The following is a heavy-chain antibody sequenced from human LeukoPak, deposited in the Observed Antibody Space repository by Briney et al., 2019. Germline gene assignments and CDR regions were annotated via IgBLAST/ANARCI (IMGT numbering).Heavy chain of an antibody. CDR1: GFTFSSYA. CDR2: ISGSGGST. V-gene: IGHV3-23*01. CDR3: AKGVCSGGSCYSDLDY. D-gene: IGHD2-15*01. Sequence: GGSLRLSCAASGFTFSSYAMSWVRQAPGKGLEWVSAISGSGGSTYYADSVKGRFTISRDNSKNTLYLQMNSLRAEDTAVYYCAKGVCSGGSCYSDLDYWGQGTLVTVSS. J-gene: IGHJ4*02.